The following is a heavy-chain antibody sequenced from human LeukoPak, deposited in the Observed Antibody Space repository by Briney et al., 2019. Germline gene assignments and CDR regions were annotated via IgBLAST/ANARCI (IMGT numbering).Heavy chain of an antibody. CDR2: IKSGGSSI. CDR1: GFTFSSYW. V-gene: IGHV3-74*03. Sequence: GGSLRLSCAASGFTFSSYWVHWVRQAPGKGLVWVSRIKSGGSSIMYADSVKGRFTISRDNAKSTLYLQMNSLRAEDTAVYYCARDLDFGGYSNFDYWGQGTLVTVSS. CDR3: ARDLDFGGYSNFDY. D-gene: IGHD4-23*01. J-gene: IGHJ4*02.